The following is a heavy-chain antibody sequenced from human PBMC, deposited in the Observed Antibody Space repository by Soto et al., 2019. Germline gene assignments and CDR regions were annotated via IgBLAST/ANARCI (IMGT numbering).Heavy chain of an antibody. CDR2: ISGSGGSK. J-gene: IGHJ4*02. Sequence: EVQLLESGGGLVQPGGSLRLSCADSGFTFSSYAMSWVRQAPGKGLEWVSAISGSGGSKDYADSVKGRFTISRDNSKNTLYLQRSSLRAEDTAVYYCAKVNSGWYSYFDYWGQGTLVTVSS. D-gene: IGHD6-19*01. V-gene: IGHV3-23*01. CDR1: GFTFSSYA. CDR3: AKVNSGWYSYFDY.